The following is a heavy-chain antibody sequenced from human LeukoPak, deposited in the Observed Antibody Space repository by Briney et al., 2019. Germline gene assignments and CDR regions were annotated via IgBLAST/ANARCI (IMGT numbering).Heavy chain of an antibody. D-gene: IGHD2-15*01. Sequence: PSETLSLTCTVSGGSISGYYWSWIRQPPGKGLEWIGYIYYSGSTNYNPSLKSRVTISVDTSKNQFSLKLSSVTAADTAVYYCARPIVGYCSGGSCYSGYWYFDLWGRGTLVTVSS. CDR1: GGSISGYY. CDR3: ARPIVGYCSGGSCYSGYWYFDL. J-gene: IGHJ2*01. V-gene: IGHV4-59*08. CDR2: IYYSGST.